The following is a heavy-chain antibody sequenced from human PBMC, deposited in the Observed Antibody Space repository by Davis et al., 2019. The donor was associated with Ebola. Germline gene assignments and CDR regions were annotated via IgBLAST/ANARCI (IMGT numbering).Heavy chain of an antibody. Sequence: MPSETLSLTCTVSGGSISSGGYYWSWIRQPPGKGLEWIGSIYYSGSTYYNPSFRSRVIVSEDASKNQFSLKLTSVTAADTAVYYCARQSDLAGFWSGYHPPLLPMDVWGQGTTVTVSS. CDR2: IYYSGST. D-gene: IGHD3-3*01. CDR3: ARQSDLAGFWSGYHPPLLPMDV. CDR1: GGSISSGGYY. J-gene: IGHJ6*02. V-gene: IGHV4-39*01.